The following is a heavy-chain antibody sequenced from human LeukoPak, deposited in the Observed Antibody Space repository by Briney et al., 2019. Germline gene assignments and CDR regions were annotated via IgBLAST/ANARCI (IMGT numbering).Heavy chain of an antibody. CDR2: IYSGGST. CDR1: GFTXXXNX. CDR3: ARENYDFWDGGWFDP. D-gene: IGHD3-3*01. V-gene: IGHV3-66*02. Sequence: GFTXXXNXXXWVRQAXGKGXXXVXVIYSGGSTYYGDSVKGRFTISRDNSKNTLYLQMNSLRAEDTAVYYCARENYDFWDGGWFDPWGQGTLVTVSS. J-gene: IGHJ5*02.